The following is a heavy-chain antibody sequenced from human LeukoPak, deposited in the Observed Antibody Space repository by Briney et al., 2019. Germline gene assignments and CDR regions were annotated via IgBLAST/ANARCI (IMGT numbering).Heavy chain of an antibody. V-gene: IGHV1-18*01. Sequence: ASVKVSCKASGYTFSSYGITWVRQAPGQGLEWMGWISTYNGNTNYAQKLQGRVTMTTDTSTSTAYMELRSLRSDDTAVYYCARVRGSYSSRDWGQGTLVTVSS. CDR1: GYTFSSYG. D-gene: IGHD6-13*01. J-gene: IGHJ4*02. CDR3: ARVRGSYSSRD. CDR2: ISTYNGNT.